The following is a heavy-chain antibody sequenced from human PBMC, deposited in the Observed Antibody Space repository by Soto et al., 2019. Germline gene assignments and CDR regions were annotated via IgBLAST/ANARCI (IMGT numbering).Heavy chain of an antibody. CDR1: GFTFSSYG. CDR2: ISYDGSNK. D-gene: IGHD5-12*01. V-gene: IGHV3-30*18. CDR3: AKASSHVDIVATSLGLDY. J-gene: IGHJ4*02. Sequence: GGSLRLSCAASGFTFSSYGMHWVRQAPGKGLEWVAVISYDGSNKYYADSVKGRFTISRDNSKNTLYLQMNSLRAEDTAVYYCAKASSHVDIVATSLGLDYWGQGTLVTVSS.